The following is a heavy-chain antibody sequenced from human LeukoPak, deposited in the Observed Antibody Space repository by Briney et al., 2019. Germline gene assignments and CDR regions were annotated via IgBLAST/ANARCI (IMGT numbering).Heavy chain of an antibody. CDR1: GFTLSTYA. Sequence: GGSLRLSCAASGFTLSTYAMSWVRQTPGKGLEWVAATSSSDAGTYYADSEKGQFTIPRDNSKNTLYLQMNSLRAEDTAVYYCAKVHVDTAMDITGYFDYWGQGTLVTVSS. V-gene: IGHV3-23*01. CDR3: AKVHVDTAMDITGYFDY. D-gene: IGHD5-18*01. CDR2: TSSSDAGT. J-gene: IGHJ4*02.